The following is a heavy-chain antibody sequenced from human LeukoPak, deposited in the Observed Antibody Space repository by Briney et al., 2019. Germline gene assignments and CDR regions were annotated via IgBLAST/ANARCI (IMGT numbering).Heavy chain of an antibody. Sequence: GASVKVSCKASGYTFTGYYMHWVRQALGQGLEWMGWINPNSGGTNYAQKFQGRVTMTRDTSISTAYMELSRLRSDDTAVYYCAREGRHYYDSSGLDAFDIWGQGTMVTVSS. D-gene: IGHD3-22*01. CDR1: GYTFTGYY. CDR3: AREGRHYYDSSGLDAFDI. J-gene: IGHJ3*02. V-gene: IGHV1-2*02. CDR2: INPNSGGT.